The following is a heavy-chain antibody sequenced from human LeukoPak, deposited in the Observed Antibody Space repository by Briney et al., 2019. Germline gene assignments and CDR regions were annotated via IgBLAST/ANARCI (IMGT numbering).Heavy chain of an antibody. D-gene: IGHD3-16*01. CDR3: GRSAGFVHFDH. CDR1: GGSFSGYY. Sequence: SETLSLTCAVYGGSFSGYYWSWIRQPPGKGLEWIREINHSGSTNYNPSLKSRVTISVDTSKNQFSLKLSSVTAADTAVYYCGRSAGFVHFDHWGQGTLVTVTS. V-gene: IGHV4-34*01. CDR2: INHSGST. J-gene: IGHJ4*02.